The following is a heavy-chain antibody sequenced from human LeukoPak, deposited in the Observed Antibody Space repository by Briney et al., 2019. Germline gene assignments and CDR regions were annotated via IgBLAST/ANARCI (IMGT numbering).Heavy chain of an antibody. D-gene: IGHD6-13*01. V-gene: IGHV4-4*09. CDR2: IYISGGT. Sequence: LESLSLTCAVYGGSFSGYYWSWVCETPGERLWWIGYIYISGGTHSNPSLTSRLTISVATSNNQFSLQLSSVTAADTAVYYCARQKQQRVRSYYYYDMDVWGKGTPVTVSS. CDR1: GGSFSGYY. CDR3: ARQKQQRVRSYYYYDMDV. J-gene: IGHJ6*03.